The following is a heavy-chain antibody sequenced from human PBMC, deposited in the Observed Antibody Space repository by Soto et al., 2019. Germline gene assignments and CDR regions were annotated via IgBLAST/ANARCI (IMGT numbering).Heavy chain of an antibody. J-gene: IGHJ6*03. CDR3: ARGPVVVPAATYYYYYYMDV. CDR2: IIPIFGTA. D-gene: IGHD2-2*01. V-gene: IGHV1-69*13. CDR1: GGTFSSYA. Sequence: ASVKVSCKASGGTFSSYAISWVRQAPGQGLEWMGGIIPIFGTANYAQKFQGRVTITADESTSTAYMELRSLRSDDTAVYYCARGPVVVPAATYYYYYYMDVWGKGTTVTVSS.